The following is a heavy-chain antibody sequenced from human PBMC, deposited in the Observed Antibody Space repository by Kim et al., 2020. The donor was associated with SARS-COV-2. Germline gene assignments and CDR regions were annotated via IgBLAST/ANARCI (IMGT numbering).Heavy chain of an antibody. D-gene: IGHD6-19*01. CDR3: ATDNLLSSGWYYFDY. J-gene: IGHJ4*02. V-gene: IGHV6-1*01. Sequence: VSGKSRITINPDTSKNQFSLQLNSVTPEDTAVYYCATDNLLSSGWYYFDYWGQGTLVTVSS.